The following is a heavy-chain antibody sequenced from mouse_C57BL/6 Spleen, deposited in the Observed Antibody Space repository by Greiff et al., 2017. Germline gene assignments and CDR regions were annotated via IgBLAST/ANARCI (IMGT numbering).Heavy chain of an antibody. V-gene: IGHV1-39*01. J-gene: IGHJ3*01. D-gene: IGHD1-1*01. CDR1: GYSFTDYN. CDR2: INPKYGTT. CDR3: ARVRGLLACFAY. Sequence: EVLLVESGPELVKPGASVKISCKASGYSFTDYNMNWVKQSNGKSLEWIGVINPKYGTTSYNQKFKGKATLTVDKSSSTAYMQLNSLTSEDSAVYYGARVRGLLACFAYWGQGTLVTVSA.